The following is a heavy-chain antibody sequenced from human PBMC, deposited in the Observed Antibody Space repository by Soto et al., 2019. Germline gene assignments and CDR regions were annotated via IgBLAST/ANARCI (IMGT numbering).Heavy chain of an antibody. Sequence: SETLSLTCNASGDSISTYYWHWIRLPPWKGLEWIGYIYYTGGTNYNPSLKSRVTISLDTSKNQFSLKLSSVTAADTAVYYCARDPSGHPPLYRFDPWGQGTLLTVSS. CDR1: GDSISTYY. J-gene: IGHJ5*02. D-gene: IGHD1-26*01. CDR2: IYYTGGT. CDR3: ARDPSGHPPLYRFDP. V-gene: IGHV4-59*01.